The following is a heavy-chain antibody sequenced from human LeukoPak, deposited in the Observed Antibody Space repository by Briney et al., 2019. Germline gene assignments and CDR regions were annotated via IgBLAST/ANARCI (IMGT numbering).Heavy chain of an antibody. D-gene: IGHD3-10*01. J-gene: IGHJ4*02. CDR3: ARDHPHYYGSGVPDY. CDR1: GFTFRSYW. CDR2: INIDGSST. Sequence: GGSLRLSCAASGFTFRSYWMHGVRQAPGKGLVWVSRINIDGSSTSYADSVKGRFTISRDNAKNTLYLQMNSLRAEDTAVYYCARDHPHYYGSGVPDYWGQGTLVTVSS. V-gene: IGHV3-74*01.